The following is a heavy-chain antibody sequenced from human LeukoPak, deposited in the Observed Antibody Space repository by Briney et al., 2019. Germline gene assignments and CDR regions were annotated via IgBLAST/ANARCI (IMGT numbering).Heavy chain of an antibody. CDR2: ISPSGDIL. CDR3: AKDRYCSGGSCYSGLLGYDY. D-gene: IGHD2-15*01. CDR1: GFTFSSHG. V-gene: IGHV3-23*01. J-gene: IGHJ4*02. Sequence: PGGTLRLSCAASGFTFSSHGMNWVRQAPGKGLEWVSGISPSGDILYYADSVKGQFTISRDNSKNTVYLQMNSLRAEDTAVYYCAKDRYCSGGSCYSGLLGYDYWGQGTLVTVSS.